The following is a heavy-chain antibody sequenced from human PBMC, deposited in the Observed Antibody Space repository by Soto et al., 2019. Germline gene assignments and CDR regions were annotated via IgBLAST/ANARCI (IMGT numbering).Heavy chain of an antibody. D-gene: IGHD4-4*01. V-gene: IGHV4-39*01. CDR3: ARHGPYYSNALDY. Sequence: SETLSLTCTVSGGSISSSSYYWGWIRQPPGKGLEWIGSIYYSGSTYYNPSLKSRVTISVDTSKNQFSLKLSSVTAADTAVYYCARHGPYYSNALDYWGQGTLVTVSS. J-gene: IGHJ4*02. CDR1: GGSISSSSYY. CDR2: IYYSGST.